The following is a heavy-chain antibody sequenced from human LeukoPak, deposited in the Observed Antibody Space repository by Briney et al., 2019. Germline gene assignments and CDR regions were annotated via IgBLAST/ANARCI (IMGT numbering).Heavy chain of an antibody. CDR1: GFTFSSYG. CDR2: IRYDGSNK. J-gene: IGHJ6*03. Sequence: GGSLRLSCAASGFTFSSYGMHWVRQAPGKGLEWVAFIRYDGSNKYYADSVKGRFTISRDNAKNSLYLQMNSLRAEDTAVYYCASLNGGTNYYYYMDVWGKGTTVTVSS. V-gene: IGHV3-30*02. CDR3: ASLNGGTNYYYYMDV. D-gene: IGHD1-1*01.